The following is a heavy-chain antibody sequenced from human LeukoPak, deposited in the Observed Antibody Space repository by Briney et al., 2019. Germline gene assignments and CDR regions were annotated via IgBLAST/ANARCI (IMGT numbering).Heavy chain of an antibody. CDR1: GFTFSSYE. D-gene: IGHD3-10*01. CDR3: TRVRYGSGSYYFEAFDY. V-gene: IGHV3-49*04. Sequence: GGSLRLSCAASGFTFSSYEMNWVRQAPGKGLEWVGFIRSKTYGGTTEYAASVKGRFTISRDDSKSIAYLQMSSLKTEDTAVYYCTRVRYGSGSYYFEAFDYWGQGTLVTVSS. J-gene: IGHJ4*02. CDR2: IRSKTYGGTT.